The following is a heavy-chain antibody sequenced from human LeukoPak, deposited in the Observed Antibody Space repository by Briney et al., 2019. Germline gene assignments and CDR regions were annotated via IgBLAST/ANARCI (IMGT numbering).Heavy chain of an antibody. CDR2: VKSKTEGGTT. Sequence: PGGSLTLSCAASGFSFTNAWMSWVRQAPGRGLEWVGLVKSKTEGGTTGYAAPVKGRFTISRDDSKNTVYLQMNSLKTEDTAMYYCTTGHGSGNACDYWGQGTLVTVSS. J-gene: IGHJ4*02. CDR1: GFSFTNAW. D-gene: IGHD3-10*01. CDR3: TTGHGSGNACDY. V-gene: IGHV3-15*01.